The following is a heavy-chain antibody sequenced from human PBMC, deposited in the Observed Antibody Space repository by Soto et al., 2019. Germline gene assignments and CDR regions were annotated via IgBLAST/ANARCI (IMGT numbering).Heavy chain of an antibody. CDR1: GFSFGSYA. CDR2: ISGSDGKT. V-gene: IGHV3-23*01. CDR3: ARWSYLDY. J-gene: IGHJ4*02. Sequence: GGSLRLSCAASGFSFGSYALSWVRQAPGKGLEWVSTISGSDGKTFYADSVKGRFSITRDTSQSTLYLQMNSLRADDTAMYYCARWSYLDYWGQGTRVTVSS. D-gene: IGHD3-3*01.